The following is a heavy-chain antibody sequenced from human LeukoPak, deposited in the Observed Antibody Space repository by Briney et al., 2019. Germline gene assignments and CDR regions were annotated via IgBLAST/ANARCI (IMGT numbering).Heavy chain of an antibody. CDR1: GYTFTSYG. V-gene: IGHV1-18*01. CDR2: ISAYNGNT. J-gene: IGHJ5*02. Sequence: VASVKVSCKASGYTFTSYGISWVRQAPGQGLEWMGWISAYNGNTNYAQKLQGRVTMTTDTSTSTAYMELRSLRSDDTAVYYCARAYMVRGVIPPNWFDPWGQGTLVTVSS. D-gene: IGHD3-10*01. CDR3: ARAYMVRGVIPPNWFDP.